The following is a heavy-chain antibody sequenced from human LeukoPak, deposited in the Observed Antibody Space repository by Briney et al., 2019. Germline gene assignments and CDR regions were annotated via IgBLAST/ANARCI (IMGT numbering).Heavy chain of an antibody. CDR2: IYYSGST. CDR1: GGSITSTSYY. D-gene: IGHD4-17*01. CDR3: ARGGNYGDYDGYFDY. J-gene: IGHJ4*02. Sequence: SETLSLTCTVSGGSITSTSYYWGWIRQPPGKGLEWIGSIYYSGSTYYNPSLKGRVTMSVDTSKNQFSLKLSSVTAADTAVYYCARGGNYGDYDGYFDYWGQGTLVTVSS. V-gene: IGHV4-39*01.